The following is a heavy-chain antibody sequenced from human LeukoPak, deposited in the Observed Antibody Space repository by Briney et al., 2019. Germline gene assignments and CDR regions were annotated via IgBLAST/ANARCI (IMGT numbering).Heavy chain of an antibody. CDR1: GFTFSRHA. V-gene: IGHV3-23*01. CDR2: ISGGGDST. J-gene: IGHJ6*02. CDR3: AKAVGAIAYYYYGMDM. D-gene: IGHD1-26*01. Sequence: GGSLRLSCAASGFTFSRHAMSWVRQAPGKGLEWVSAISGGGDSTYYADSVQGRFTISRDNSKNTLYLQMNSLRAEDTAVYYCAKAVGAIAYYYYGMDMWGQGTTVTVSS.